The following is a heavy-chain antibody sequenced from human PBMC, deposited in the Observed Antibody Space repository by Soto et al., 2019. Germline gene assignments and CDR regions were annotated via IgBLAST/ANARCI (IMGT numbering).Heavy chain of an antibody. J-gene: IGHJ3*02. CDR3: ARDTYYYDSSDHFSADAFDS. CDR1: GFTSSSYW. V-gene: IGHV3-74*01. D-gene: IGHD3-22*01. Sequence: EVQLVESGGGLVQPGGSLRLSCAASGFTSSSYWIHWVRQAPGKGLVWVSRISNDGSSTNYADSVKGRFTISRDKAMNTVYLQMNSLRAEDTAVYYCARDTYYYDSSDHFSADAFDSWGQGTMVTVSS. CDR2: ISNDGSST.